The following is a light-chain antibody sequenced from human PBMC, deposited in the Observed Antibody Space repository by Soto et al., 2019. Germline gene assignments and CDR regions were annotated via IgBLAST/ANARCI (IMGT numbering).Light chain of an antibody. J-gene: IGLJ2*01. Sequence: QSALTQPASVSGSPGQSITISCTGTISDVGGYNYVSWYQQHPGKAPKLMIYEVSNRPSGVSNRFSASKSGNTASLTISGXXXXXXXXXYFSSYTSSTILVVFGGGTKLTVL. CDR2: EVS. CDR3: SSYTSSTILVV. V-gene: IGLV2-14*01. CDR1: ISDVGGYNY.